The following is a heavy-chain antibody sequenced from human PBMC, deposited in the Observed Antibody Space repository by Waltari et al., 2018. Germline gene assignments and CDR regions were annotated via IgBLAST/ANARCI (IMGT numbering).Heavy chain of an antibody. D-gene: IGHD2-21*01. V-gene: IGHV1-69*12. CDR1: GGTFSSYA. J-gene: IGHJ3*02. Sequence: QVQLVQSGAEVKKPGSSVKVSCKASGGTFSSYAISWVRQAPGQGLEWMGVVIPIFGTANYAQKFQGRVTITADESTGTAYMELSSLRSEDTAVYYCARPFGEVGAFDIWGQGTMVTVSS. CDR3: ARPFGEVGAFDI. CDR2: VIPIFGTA.